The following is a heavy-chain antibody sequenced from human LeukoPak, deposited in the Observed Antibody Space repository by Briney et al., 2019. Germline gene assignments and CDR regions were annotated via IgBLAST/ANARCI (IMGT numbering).Heavy chain of an antibody. CDR2: IYYSGST. CDR3: ARETVTTSHYYYMDV. V-gene: IGHV4-59*01. J-gene: IGHJ6*03. Sequence: SETLSLTCTVSGGSISSYYWSWIRQPPGKGLEWIGYIYYSGSTNYNPSLKSRVTISVDTSKNQFSLKLSSVTAADTAVYYCARETVTTSHYYYMDVWGKGTTVTVSS. CDR1: GGSISSYY. D-gene: IGHD4-11*01.